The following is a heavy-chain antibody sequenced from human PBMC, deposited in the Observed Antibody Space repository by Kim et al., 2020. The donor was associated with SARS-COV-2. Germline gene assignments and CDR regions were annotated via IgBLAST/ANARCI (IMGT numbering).Heavy chain of an antibody. Sequence: SETLSLTCTVSGGSISSYYWSWIRQPPGKGLEWIGDIYYSGSTNYNPSLKSRVTISVDTSKNQFSLKLSSVTAADTAVYYCARTRTTFPYYYYYGMDVWGQGTTVTVSS. CDR2: IYYSGST. V-gene: IGHV4-59*13. CDR1: GGSISSYY. D-gene: IGHD1-7*01. CDR3: ARTRTTFPYYYYYGMDV. J-gene: IGHJ6*02.